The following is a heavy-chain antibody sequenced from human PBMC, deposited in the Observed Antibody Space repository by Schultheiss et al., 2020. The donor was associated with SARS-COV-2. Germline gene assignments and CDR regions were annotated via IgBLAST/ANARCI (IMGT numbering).Heavy chain of an antibody. Sequence: GSLRLSCAASGFTFSDYYMSWIRQPPGKGLEWIGEINHSGSTNYNPSLKSRVTISVDTSKNQFSLKLSSVTAADTAVYYCARCRKNYSPREGYYYYMDVWGKGTTVTVSS. V-gene: IGHV4-34*01. J-gene: IGHJ6*03. CDR1: GFTFSDYY. CDR3: ARCRKNYSPREGYYYYMDV. D-gene: IGHD1-7*01. CDR2: INHSGST.